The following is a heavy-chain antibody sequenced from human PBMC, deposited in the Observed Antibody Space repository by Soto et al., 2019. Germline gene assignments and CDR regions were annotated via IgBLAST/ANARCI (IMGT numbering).Heavy chain of an antibody. J-gene: IGHJ4*02. Sequence: PSETLSLTCAVSGGSISSSNWWSWVRQPPGKGLEWIGEIYYSGSTNYNPSLKSRVTISVDTSKNQFSLKLSSVTAADTAVYYCARDDSGDARLDYWGQGTLVTVSS. V-gene: IGHV4-4*02. CDR2: IYYSGST. CDR3: ARDDSGDARLDY. D-gene: IGHD3-10*01. CDR1: GGSISSSNW.